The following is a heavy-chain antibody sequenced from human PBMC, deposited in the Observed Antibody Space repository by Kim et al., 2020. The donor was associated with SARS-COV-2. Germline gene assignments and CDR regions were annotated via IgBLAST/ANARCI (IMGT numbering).Heavy chain of an antibody. CDR1: GFTFSSYW. CDR2: IKQDGSEN. D-gene: IGHD6-19*01. Sequence: GGSLRLSCAASGFTFSSYWMSWVRQAPGKGLEWVANIKQDGSENYYVDSVKGRFTISRDNAKNSLYLQMNSLRAEDTAVYYCARASGEEAVAGSSFDYWGQGTLVTVSS. J-gene: IGHJ4*02. CDR3: ARASGEEAVAGSSFDY. V-gene: IGHV3-7*04.